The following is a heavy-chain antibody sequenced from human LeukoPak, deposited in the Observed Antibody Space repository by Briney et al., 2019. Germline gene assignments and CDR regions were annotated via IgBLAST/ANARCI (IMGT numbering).Heavy chain of an antibody. CDR2: IYHSGST. CDR3: ARHKSSGTYTLDY. Sequence: SETLSLTCAVSGGSISSSNWWIWVRQPPGKGLEWIGEIYHSGSTNYTPSLKSRVTMLVDKSKNQFALKLSSVTAADTAVYYCARHKSSGTYTLDYWGQGTLVTVSS. CDR1: GGSISSSNW. V-gene: IGHV4-4*02. J-gene: IGHJ4*02. D-gene: IGHD1-26*01.